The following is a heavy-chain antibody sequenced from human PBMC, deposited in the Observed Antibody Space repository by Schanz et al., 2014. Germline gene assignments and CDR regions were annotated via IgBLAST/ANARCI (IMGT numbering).Heavy chain of an antibody. CDR2: IYYTGSA. Sequence: QLQLQESGPGLVKPSETLSLTCTVSGDSISGYYWNWIRQPPGKGLEWIAYIYYTGSANYNPSLKSRLTISVNTPKNQLSRRLSPVTAADTAVYYCARLGSPHCRTSNCHYDWFGPWDQGTLVTVSS. V-gene: IGHV4-59*08. CDR3: ARLGSPHCRTSNCHYDWFGP. CDR1: GDSISGYY. J-gene: IGHJ5*02. D-gene: IGHD2-15*01.